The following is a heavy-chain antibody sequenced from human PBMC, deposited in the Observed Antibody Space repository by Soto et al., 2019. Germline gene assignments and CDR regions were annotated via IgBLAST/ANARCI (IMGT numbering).Heavy chain of an antibody. V-gene: IGHV3-9*01. CDR2: ISWDSNSI. CDR3: AKDYSSTFSQYLQH. Sequence: RVSSAAAGFTIYGYSMHWVRKDPGKGLEWVSGISWDSNSIGYADSVKGRFTISRDKAKNSLYLQMNSLRAEDTALYYCAKDYSSTFSQYLQHWGQGTLVTVSS. J-gene: IGHJ1*01. D-gene: IGHD3-16*01. CDR1: GFTIYGYS.